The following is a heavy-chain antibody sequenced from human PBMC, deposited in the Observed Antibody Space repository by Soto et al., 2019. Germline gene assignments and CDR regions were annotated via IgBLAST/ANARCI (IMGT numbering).Heavy chain of an antibody. CDR2: IYPGDSDT. CDR3: ARTSAAGKYYYGMDV. V-gene: IGHV5-51*01. D-gene: IGHD6-13*01. J-gene: IGHJ6*02. CDR1: GYSFTSYW. Sequence: EVQLVQSGAEVKKPGESLKISCKGSGYSFTSYWIGWVRQMPGKGLEWMGIIYPGDSDTRYSPSFQGQVTISADKSIGTAYLQWSSLKAWDTAMYYCARTSAAGKYYYGMDVWGQGTTVTVSS.